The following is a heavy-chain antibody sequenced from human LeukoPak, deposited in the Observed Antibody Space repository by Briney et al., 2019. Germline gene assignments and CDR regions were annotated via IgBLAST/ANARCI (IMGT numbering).Heavy chain of an antibody. V-gene: IGHV3-7*01. D-gene: IGHD3-22*01. CDR3: ASRSSGYLKI. CDR1: GFTFNICA. J-gene: IGHJ3*02. CDR2: IKQDGSEK. Sequence: GGSVRLSCIASGFTFNICAMSWVRQSPGKGREWLANIKQDGSEKYYVASVKGRLTISRDNAKNSLYLQMKSLRAEDTAVYYCASRSSGYLKIWGQGTMVTVSS.